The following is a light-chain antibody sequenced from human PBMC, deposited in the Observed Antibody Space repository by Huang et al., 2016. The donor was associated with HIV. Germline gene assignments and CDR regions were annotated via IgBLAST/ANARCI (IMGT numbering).Light chain of an antibody. CDR2: GAS. Sequence: EIVMTQSPATLSVSPGERATLSCRASQSVSSTCAWYQQKPGQAPRLLIYGASTRATGIPARFSGSGSGTEFTLNISSLQSEDFAVYYCQQYNNWLGTFGQGTKLEIK. CDR3: QQYNNWLGT. J-gene: IGKJ2*01. V-gene: IGKV3-15*01. CDR1: QSVSST.